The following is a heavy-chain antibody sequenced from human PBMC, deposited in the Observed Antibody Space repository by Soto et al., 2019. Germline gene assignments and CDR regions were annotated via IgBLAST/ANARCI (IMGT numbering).Heavy chain of an antibody. V-gene: IGHV4-30-4*01. CDR2: ISYSGST. D-gene: IGHD3-3*01. J-gene: IGHJ6*02. CDR1: GGSISSGDYY. Sequence: SETLSLACTVSGGSISSGDYYWTWIRQPPGKGLEWIGYISYSGSTYYNPSLKSRVTISLDTSKNQFSLNLSSVTAADTAVYYCAREASGHITIFGVALGGAMDVSGQGTTVTVS. CDR3: AREASGHITIFGVALGGAMDV.